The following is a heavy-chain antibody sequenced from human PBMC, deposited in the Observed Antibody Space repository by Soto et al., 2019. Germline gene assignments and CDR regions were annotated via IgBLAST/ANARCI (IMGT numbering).Heavy chain of an antibody. D-gene: IGHD6-6*01. J-gene: IGHJ5*02. V-gene: IGHV1-18*04. CDR2: ISDYNGNT. CDR3: ARDDEYSSRRSWFDP. CDR1: GYTFTSYG. Sequence: GASVKVSCKASGYTFTSYGISWVRQAPGQGLEWLGWISDYNGNTNYAQKLQGRVTMTTDTSTSTAYIELRSLRSDDTAVYYCARDDEYSSRRSWFDPWGQGTLVTVSS.